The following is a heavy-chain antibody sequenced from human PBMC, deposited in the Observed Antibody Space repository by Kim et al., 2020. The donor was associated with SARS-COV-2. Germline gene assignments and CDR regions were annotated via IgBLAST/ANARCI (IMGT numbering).Heavy chain of an antibody. D-gene: IGHD3-22*01. CDR3: ARWALRYYDSSGP. J-gene: IGHJ5*02. Sequence: SETLSLTCAVYGGSFSGYYWSWIRQPPGKGLEWIGEINHSGSTNYNPSLKSRVTISVDTSKNQFSLKLSSVTAADTAVYYCARWALRYYDSSGPWDQGTL. V-gene: IGHV4-34*01. CDR2: INHSGST. CDR1: GGSFSGYY.